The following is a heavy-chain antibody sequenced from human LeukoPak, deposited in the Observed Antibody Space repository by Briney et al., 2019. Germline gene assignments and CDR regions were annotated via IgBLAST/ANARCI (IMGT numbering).Heavy chain of an antibody. V-gene: IGHV3-30*04. D-gene: IGHD3-22*01. Sequence: TLRLSCAASGFTFSSYAMHGGRQAPGKGQERGAVISYEGSNKNYADPAKVRFTNSRDNSKTTLYWQRTSLTPKDTAVNYCARGLGSSGYWDYWGQGTLVSV. CDR2: ISYEGSNK. J-gene: IGHJ4*02. CDR1: GFTFSSYA. CDR3: ARGLGSSGYWDY.